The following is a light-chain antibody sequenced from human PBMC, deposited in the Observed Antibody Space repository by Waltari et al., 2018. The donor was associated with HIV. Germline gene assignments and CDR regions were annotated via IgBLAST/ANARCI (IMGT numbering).Light chain of an antibody. CDR1: QSLLHSNGYNY. Sequence: DIVMTQSPLSLPVTPGEPASISCRSSQSLLHSNGYNYLDWYLQKPGRAPQLLSYLGSNRGSGVPDRFSGSGSGRDFTLKISRVEAEDVGVYYCMKELQTPKTFGQGTKVEIK. V-gene: IGKV2-28*01. J-gene: IGKJ1*01. CDR3: MKELQTPKT. CDR2: LGS.